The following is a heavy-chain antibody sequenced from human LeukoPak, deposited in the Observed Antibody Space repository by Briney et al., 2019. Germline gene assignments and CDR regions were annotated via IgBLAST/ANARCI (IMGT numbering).Heavy chain of an antibody. V-gene: IGHV4-61*02. D-gene: IGHD2-21*02. J-gene: IGHJ5*02. CDR3: ARERVWRYCGGDSCGWFDP. CDR2: IYTSGST. CDR1: GGSISSGSYY. Sequence: SETLSLTCTVSGGSISSGSYYWSWIRQPAGKGLEWIGRIYTSGSTNYNPSLKSRVTISVDTSKDQFSLKLSSVTAADTAVYYCARERVWRYCGGDSCGWFDPWGQGTLVTVSS.